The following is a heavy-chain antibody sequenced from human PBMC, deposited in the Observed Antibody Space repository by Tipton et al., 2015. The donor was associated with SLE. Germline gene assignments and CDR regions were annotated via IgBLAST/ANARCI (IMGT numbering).Heavy chain of an antibody. CDR1: GYSISSGYY. Sequence: TLSLTCAVSGYSISSGYYWGWIRQPPGKGLGWIGSIYNSGSTYYNASLKSRVTISVDTSKNQFSLKLTSLTAADTAVYYCARTYYHFDYWGQGTLVTVSS. V-gene: IGHV4-38-2*01. D-gene: IGHD3-22*01. CDR3: ARTYYHFDY. CDR2: IYNSGST. J-gene: IGHJ4*02.